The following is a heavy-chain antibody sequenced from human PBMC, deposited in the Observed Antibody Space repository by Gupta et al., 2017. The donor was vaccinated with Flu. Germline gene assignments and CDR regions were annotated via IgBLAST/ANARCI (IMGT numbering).Heavy chain of an antibody. CDR1: FDYYG. CDR2: VYPGHSDT. CDR3: ARQRDRGSSLDS. D-gene: IGHD6-6*01. Sequence: FDYYGIAWVRQMPGKGLEWMGIVYPGHSDTRYSPSFQGQVTISADKAATTAYLQWTSLKASDTAMYYCARQRDRGSSLDSWGQGALVTVSS. V-gene: IGHV5-51*01. J-gene: IGHJ4*02.